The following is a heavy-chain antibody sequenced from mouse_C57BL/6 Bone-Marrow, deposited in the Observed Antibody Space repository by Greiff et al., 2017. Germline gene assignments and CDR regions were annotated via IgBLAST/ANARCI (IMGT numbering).Heavy chain of an antibody. CDR2: IDPANGNT. CDR1: GFNIKNTY. CDR3: ASDYYGSSRSDV. V-gene: IGHV14-3*01. J-gene: IGHJ1*03. Sequence: EVMLVESVAELVRPGASVKLSCTASGFNIKNTYMHWVKQRPEQGLEWIGRIDPANGNTKYAPKFQGKATITADTSSNTAYLQLSSLTSEDTAIYYCASDYYGSSRSDVWGTGTTVTVSS. D-gene: IGHD1-1*01.